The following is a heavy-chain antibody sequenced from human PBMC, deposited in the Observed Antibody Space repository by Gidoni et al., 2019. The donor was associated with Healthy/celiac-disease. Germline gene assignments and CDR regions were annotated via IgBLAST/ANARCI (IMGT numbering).Heavy chain of an antibody. CDR3: AVARDPYCSSTSCMGYY. D-gene: IGHD2-2*01. J-gene: IGHJ4*02. CDR2: IYYSGST. CDR1: GGSISSSSYY. Sequence: QLQLQESGPGLVKPSETLSLTCTVSGGSISSSSYYWGWIRQPPGKGLEWIGSIYYSGSTYYNPSLKSRVTISVDTSKNQFSLKLSSVTAADTAVYYCAVARDPYCSSTSCMGYYWGQGTLVTVSS. V-gene: IGHV4-39*01.